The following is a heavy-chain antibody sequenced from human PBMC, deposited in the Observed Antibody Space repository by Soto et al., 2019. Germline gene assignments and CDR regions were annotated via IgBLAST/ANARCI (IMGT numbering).Heavy chain of an antibody. Sequence: PGGSLRLSCVASGLTFNRNGMHWVRQAPGKGLEWVAVIWYDGSKEYYSDSVKGRFTISRDNSKNMLYLQMNSVRVEDTAVYFCARDRSAGNYFYYGMDVWGQGATVTVSS. D-gene: IGHD1-1*01. CDR3: ARDRSAGNYFYYGMDV. J-gene: IGHJ6*02. CDR1: GLTFNRNG. CDR2: IWYDGSKE. V-gene: IGHV3-33*01.